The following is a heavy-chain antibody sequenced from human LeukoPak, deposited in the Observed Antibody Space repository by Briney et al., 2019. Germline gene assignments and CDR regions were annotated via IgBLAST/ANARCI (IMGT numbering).Heavy chain of an antibody. CDR1: GGSISSYY. Sequence: PSETLSLTCTVSGGSISSYYWSWLRQPPGKGLEWIGYIYYSGSTNYNPSLKSRVTISVDTSKNQFSLKLSSVTAADTAVYYCARSIVGAPTNWFDPWGQGTLVTVSS. V-gene: IGHV4-59*08. CDR3: ARSIVGAPTNWFDP. D-gene: IGHD1-26*01. J-gene: IGHJ5*02. CDR2: IYYSGST.